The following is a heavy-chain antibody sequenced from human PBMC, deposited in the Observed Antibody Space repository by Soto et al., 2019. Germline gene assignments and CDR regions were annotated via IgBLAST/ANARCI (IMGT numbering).Heavy chain of an antibody. CDR3: ARDHLASSSSHYYYGMDV. CDR2: INAGNGNT. CDR1: GYTFTSYA. Sequence: GASAKVSCKASGYTFTSYAMHWVRQAPGQRLEWMGWINAGNGNTKYSQKFQGRVTITRDTSASTAYMELSSLRSEDTAVYYCARDHLASSSSHYYYGMDVWGQGTTVTVSS. D-gene: IGHD6-6*01. J-gene: IGHJ6*02. V-gene: IGHV1-3*01.